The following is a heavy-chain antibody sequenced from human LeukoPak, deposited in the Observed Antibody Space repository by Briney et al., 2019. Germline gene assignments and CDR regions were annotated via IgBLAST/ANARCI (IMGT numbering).Heavy chain of an antibody. CDR2: INPNSGGT. CDR1: GYTFTGYY. V-gene: IGHV1-2*06. CDR3: AREEYSSGWYREEYNWFDP. Sequence: ASVKVSCKASGYTFTGYYMHWVRQAPGQGLEWMGRINPNSGGTNYAQKFQGRVTMTRDTTISTAYMELSRLRSDDTAVYYCAREEYSSGWYREEYNWFDPWGQGTLVTVSS. J-gene: IGHJ5*02. D-gene: IGHD6-19*01.